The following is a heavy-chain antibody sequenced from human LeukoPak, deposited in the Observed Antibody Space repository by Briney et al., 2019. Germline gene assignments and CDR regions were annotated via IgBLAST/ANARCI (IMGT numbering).Heavy chain of an antibody. V-gene: IGHV3-7*01. Sequence: PGGSLRLSCAASGFTLSSYWMSWVRQAPGKGLEWVANIKQGGSEKYYVDSVKGRFTISRDNAKNSLYLQMNSLRAEDTAVYYCASAWNYSLFDYWGQGTLVTVSS. CDR2: IKQGGSEK. CDR1: GFTLSSYW. J-gene: IGHJ4*02. D-gene: IGHD1-7*01. CDR3: ASAWNYSLFDY.